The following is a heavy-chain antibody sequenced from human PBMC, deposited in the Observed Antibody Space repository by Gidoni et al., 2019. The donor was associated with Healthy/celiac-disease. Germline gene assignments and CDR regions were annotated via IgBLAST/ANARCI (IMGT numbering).Heavy chain of an antibody. D-gene: IGHD2-15*01. CDR2: ISSSSSYI. CDR3: ARSPLPSDGMDV. V-gene: IGHV3-21*01. J-gene: IGHJ6*02. CDR1: GFTFSSYS. Sequence: EVQLVESGGGLVKPGGSLRLSCAASGFTFSSYSMNWVRQAPGKGLEWVSSISSSSSYIYYADSVKGRFTISRDNAKNSLYLQMNSLRAEDTAVYYCARSPLPSDGMDVWGQGTTVTVSS.